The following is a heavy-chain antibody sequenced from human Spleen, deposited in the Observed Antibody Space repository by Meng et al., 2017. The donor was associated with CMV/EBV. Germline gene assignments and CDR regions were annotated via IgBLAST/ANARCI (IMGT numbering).Heavy chain of an antibody. CDR3: ARDAFLGWFDP. D-gene: IGHD2/OR15-2a*01. Sequence: ASVKVSCKASGYTFTGYYMHWVQQAPGQGLEWMGWINPNSGGTNYAQKFQGRVTMTRDTSISTAYMELRRLRSDDTAVYYCARDAFLGWFDPWGQGTLVTVSS. J-gene: IGHJ5*02. CDR2: INPNSGGT. V-gene: IGHV1-2*02. CDR1: GYTFTGYY.